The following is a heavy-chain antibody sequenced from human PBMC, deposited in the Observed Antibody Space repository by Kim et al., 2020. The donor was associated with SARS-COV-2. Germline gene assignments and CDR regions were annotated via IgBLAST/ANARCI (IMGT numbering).Heavy chain of an antibody. D-gene: IGHD3-10*01. CDR3: ASYYYGSGSYYRSIDY. Sequence: DPVKRRFTISGDKSKNTLYLQMNSRRAEDTAIYYCASYYYGSGSYYRSIDYWGQGTLVTVSS. J-gene: IGHJ4*02. V-gene: IGHV3-23*02.